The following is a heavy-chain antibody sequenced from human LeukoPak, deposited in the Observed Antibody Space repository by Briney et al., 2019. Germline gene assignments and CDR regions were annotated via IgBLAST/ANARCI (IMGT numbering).Heavy chain of an antibody. Sequence: PGGSLRLSCAASGFTFSSYGMHWVRQAPGKGLEWVAFIRYDGSNKYYADSVKGRFTISRDNSKNTLYLQMNSLRAEDTAVYYCARDNIAVAGIDYWGQGTLVTVSS. V-gene: IGHV3-30*02. CDR3: ARDNIAVAGIDY. CDR1: GFTFSSYG. J-gene: IGHJ4*02. D-gene: IGHD6-19*01. CDR2: IRYDGSNK.